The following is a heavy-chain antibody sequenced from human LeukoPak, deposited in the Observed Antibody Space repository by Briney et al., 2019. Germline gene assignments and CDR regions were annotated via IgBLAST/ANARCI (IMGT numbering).Heavy chain of an antibody. CDR1: GFTFSSYA. J-gene: IGHJ6*02. CDR2: ISCNGSST. Sequence: GGSLRLSCAASGFTFSSYAMNWVRQAPGKGLEWVSVISCNGSSTYYADSVKGRFTISRDNSKNTLYLQMTSLRAEDTVVYYCAKHDYYYGMDVWGQGTTVTVSS. CDR3: AKHDYYYGMDV. V-gene: IGHV3-23*01.